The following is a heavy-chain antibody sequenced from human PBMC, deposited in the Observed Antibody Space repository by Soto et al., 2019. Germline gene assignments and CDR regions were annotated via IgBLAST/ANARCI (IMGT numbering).Heavy chain of an antibody. CDR3: ARDDYSTPYYYYGMDV. CDR2: ISAYNGNT. V-gene: IGHV1-18*01. D-gene: IGHD4-4*01. J-gene: IGHJ6*02. CDR1: GYTFNSYG. Sequence: QVQLVQSGAEVKKPGASVKVSCKASGYTFNSYGISWVRQAPGQGLEWMGWISAYNGNTNYAQKLQGRVTMTTATSTSTAYMELRSLRSDDTAVYYCARDDYSTPYYYYGMDVWGQGTTVTVSS.